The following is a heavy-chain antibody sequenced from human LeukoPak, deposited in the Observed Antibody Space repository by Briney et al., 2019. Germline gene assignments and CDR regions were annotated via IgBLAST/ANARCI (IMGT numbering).Heavy chain of an antibody. V-gene: IGHV3-30*03. Sequence: GGSLRLSCAASGFTFSSYSIHWVRQAPGKGLEWVAVISYDGSNKYYADSVKGRFTISRDNSKNTLYLQMNSLRAEDTAVYYCARDHRRYIAAAGVIDYWGQGTLVTVSS. D-gene: IGHD6-13*01. CDR2: ISYDGSNK. CDR3: ARDHRRYIAAAGVIDY. CDR1: GFTFSSYS. J-gene: IGHJ4*02.